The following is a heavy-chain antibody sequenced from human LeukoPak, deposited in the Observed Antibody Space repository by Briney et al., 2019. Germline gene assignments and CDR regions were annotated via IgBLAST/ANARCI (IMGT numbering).Heavy chain of an antibody. V-gene: IGHV3-30*04. Sequence: PGGSLRLPCAASGFTFSSYAMHWVRQAPGKGLEWVTVISYDGSNKHYADSVKGRLTISRDNSKNTLYLQMNSLRAEDTAVYYCARPDSYYYGSGSYYSSFDYWGQGTLVTVST. CDR1: GFTFSSYA. J-gene: IGHJ4*02. D-gene: IGHD3-10*01. CDR2: ISYDGSNK. CDR3: ARPDSYYYGSGSYYSSFDY.